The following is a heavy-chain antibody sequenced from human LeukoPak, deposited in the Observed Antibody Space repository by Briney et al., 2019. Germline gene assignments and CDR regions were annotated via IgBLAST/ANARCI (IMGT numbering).Heavy chain of an antibody. CDR3: ARSRHGNFDY. CDR2: ISSSGSTI. D-gene: IGHD1-1*01. J-gene: IGHJ4*02. V-gene: IGHV3-48*04. Sequence: GSLRLSCAASGFTFSSYGMHWVRQAPGKGLEWVSYISSSGSTIYYADSVKGRFTISRDNAKNSLYLQMNSLRAEDTAVYYCARSRHGNFDYWGQGTLVTVSS. CDR1: GFTFSSYG.